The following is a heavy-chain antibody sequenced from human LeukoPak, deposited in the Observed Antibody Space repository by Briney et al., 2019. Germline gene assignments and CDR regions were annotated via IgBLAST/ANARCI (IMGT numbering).Heavy chain of an antibody. CDR2: IYYSGST. CDR3: ARVADGKGYPFDY. D-gene: IGHD5-18*01. V-gene: IGHV4-39*07. Sequence: SETLSLTCTVSGGSISNSDYSWGWIRQPPGKGLECIGTIYYSGSTYYKSSLKSRVTISVDTSKNQFSLKLSSVTAADTAVYYCARVADGKGYPFDYWGQGTLVTISS. J-gene: IGHJ4*02. CDR1: GGSISNSDYS.